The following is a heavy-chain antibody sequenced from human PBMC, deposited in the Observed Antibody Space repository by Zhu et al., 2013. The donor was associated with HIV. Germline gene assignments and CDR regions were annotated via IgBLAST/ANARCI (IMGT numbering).Heavy chain of an antibody. V-gene: IGHV1-18*01. D-gene: IGHD2-2*02. CDR2: ISGYNGDT. Sequence: QVQLVQSGAEVKTPGASVKVSCKASGYTFTTYGISWVRQAPGQGLEWMGWISGYNGDTKYAQKFQGRVTMTTDTSTSTAYMELRSLRSDDTAVYYCARERGIVVVAPVILWGRPDFYGMDVWGQGTTVTVSS. CDR3: ARERGIVVVAPVILWGRPDFYGMDV. J-gene: IGHJ6*02. CDR1: GYTFTTYG.